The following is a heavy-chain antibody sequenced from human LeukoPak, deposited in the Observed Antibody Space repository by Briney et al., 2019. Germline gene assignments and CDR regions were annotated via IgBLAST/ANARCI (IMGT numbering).Heavy chain of an antibody. V-gene: IGHV4-38-2*02. D-gene: IGHD3-22*01. Sequence: PSETLSFTCIVSYYFITSGYYWGWIRQRPGKGLEWIGSIYHSGSTHYNPSLKSRVTMSVDTSKNQFSLKLSSVTAADTAVYYCASHYYDSSGYYNGYWGQGTLVTVSS. CDR3: ASHYYDSSGYYNGY. CDR2: IYHSGST. CDR1: YYFITSGYY. J-gene: IGHJ4*02.